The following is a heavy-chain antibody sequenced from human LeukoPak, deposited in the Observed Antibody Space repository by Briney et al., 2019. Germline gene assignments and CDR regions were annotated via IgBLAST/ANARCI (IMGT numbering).Heavy chain of an antibody. CDR3: ARDSPSDDVFDI. CDR2: ISSSSSYI. CDR1: GFTFSSYS. J-gene: IGHJ3*02. Sequence: GGSLRLSCAASGFTFSSYSMNWVRQAPGKGLEWVSSISSSSSYIYYADSVKGRFTISRDNAKNSLYLQMNSLRAEDSAVYYCARDSPSDDVFDIWGQGTMVTVSS. V-gene: IGHV3-21*01.